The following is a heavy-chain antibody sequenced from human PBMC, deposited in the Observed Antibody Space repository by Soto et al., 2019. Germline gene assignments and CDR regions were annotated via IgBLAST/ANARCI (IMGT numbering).Heavy chain of an antibody. J-gene: IGHJ4*02. CDR2: IYYSGST. CDR3: ARHVRDYGDYWAAGNDY. V-gene: IGHV4-39*01. CDR1: GGSISSSSYY. Sequence: QLQLQESGPGLVKPSETLSLTCTVSGGSISSSSYYWGWIRQPPGKGLEWIGSIYYSGSTYYNPSLKSRVTISVDTSKNQFSLKLSSVTAADTAVYYCARHVRDYGDYWAAGNDYWGQGTLVTVSS. D-gene: IGHD4-17*01.